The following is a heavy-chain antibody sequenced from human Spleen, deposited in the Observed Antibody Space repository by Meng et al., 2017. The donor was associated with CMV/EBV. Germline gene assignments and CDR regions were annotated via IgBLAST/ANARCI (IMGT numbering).Heavy chain of an antibody. V-gene: IGHV3-7*01. D-gene: IGHD6-13*01. CDR2: IKQDGSEK. CDR3: ARDIAAAGTVDY. J-gene: IGHJ4*02. Sequence: GESLKISCAASGFTFSSYWMSWVRQAPGKGLEWVANIKQDGSEKYYVDSVKGRFTISRDNAKNSVYLQMNSLRAEDTAVYYCARDIAAAGTVDYWGQGTLVTVSS. CDR1: GFTFSSYW.